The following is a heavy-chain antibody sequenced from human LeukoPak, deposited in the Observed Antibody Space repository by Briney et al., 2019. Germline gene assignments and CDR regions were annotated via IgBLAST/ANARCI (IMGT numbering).Heavy chain of an antibody. CDR3: AITVRDRYGRVGGFDY. Sequence: PSETLSLTCTVSGGSISSYYWSWIRQPPGKGLEWIGYIYYSGRTNYNPSPKSRVTISVDTSKNSFSRKLRSLTPLETAAYYCAITVRDRYGRVGGFDYWGQGTLVTVSS. J-gene: IGHJ4*02. CDR1: GGSISSYY. V-gene: IGHV4-59*01. D-gene: IGHD5-24*01. CDR2: IYYSGRT.